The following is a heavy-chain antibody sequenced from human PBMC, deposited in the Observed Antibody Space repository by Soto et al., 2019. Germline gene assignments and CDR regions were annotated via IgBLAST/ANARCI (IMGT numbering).Heavy chain of an antibody. CDR1: GGSISNSY. V-gene: IGHV4-59*01. J-gene: IGHJ6*02. CDR3: ARARTDDADPNDGMDM. Sequence: PSESLSLTCFASGGSISNSYWSWIRQTPGKGREWIGYIYYRGRTNSNPSGMSRVTISVATSRNQFSRRRPSVTAAATPVHYCARARTDDADPNDGMDMWGRGTTVTVSS. D-gene: IGHD1-1*01. CDR2: IYYRGRT.